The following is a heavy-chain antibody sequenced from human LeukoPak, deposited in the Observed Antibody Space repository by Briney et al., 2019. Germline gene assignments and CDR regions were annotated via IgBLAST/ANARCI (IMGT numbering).Heavy chain of an antibody. Sequence: PSQTLSLTCAVSGGSISSGGYSWSWIRQPPGKGPEWIGYIYHSGSTYYNPSLKSRVTISVDRSKNQFSLKLSSVTAADTAVYYCARAHYYDSSGYYGNWFDPWGQGTLVTVSS. D-gene: IGHD3-22*01. CDR3: ARAHYYDSSGYYGNWFDP. J-gene: IGHJ5*02. V-gene: IGHV4-30-2*01. CDR2: IYHSGST. CDR1: GGSISSGGYS.